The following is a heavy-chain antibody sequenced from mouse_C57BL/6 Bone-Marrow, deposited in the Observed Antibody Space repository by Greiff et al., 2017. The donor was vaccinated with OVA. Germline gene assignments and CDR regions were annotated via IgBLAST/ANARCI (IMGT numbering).Heavy chain of an antibody. CDR1: GYTFTSYG. CDR3: ARSGLWVTAS. V-gene: IGHV1-81*01. Sequence: QVQLKESGAELARPGASVKLSCKASGYTFTSYGISWVKQRTGQGLEWIGEIYPRSGNTYYNEKFKGKATLTADKSSSTAYMELRSLTSEDSAVYFCARSGLWVTASGGQGTTLTVSS. J-gene: IGHJ2*01. CDR2: IYPRSGNT. D-gene: IGHD1-2*01.